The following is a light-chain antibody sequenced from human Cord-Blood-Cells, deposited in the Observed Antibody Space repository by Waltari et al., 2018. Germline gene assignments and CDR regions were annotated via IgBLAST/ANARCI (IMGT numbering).Light chain of an antibody. Sequence: DIVMTQSPDSLAVSLGERATINCKFSQSVLYSSNNKNYLAWYQQKPGPPPKLLIYWASTRESGVPDRFSGSGSGTDFTLTISSLQAEDVAVYYCQQYYSTPFTFGPGTKVDIK. J-gene: IGKJ3*01. V-gene: IGKV4-1*01. CDR3: QQYYSTPFT. CDR2: WAS. CDR1: QSVLYSSNNKNY.